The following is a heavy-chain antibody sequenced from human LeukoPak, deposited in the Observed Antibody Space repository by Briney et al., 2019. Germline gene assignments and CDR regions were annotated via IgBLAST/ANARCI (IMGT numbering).Heavy chain of an antibody. V-gene: IGHV1-2*02. D-gene: IGHD6-13*01. J-gene: IGHJ4*02. CDR1: GYTFTDYY. Sequence: ASVKVSCKASGYTFTDYYMHWVRQAPGQGLEWMVWINPDSGGTNYAQKFQGRVTMTIDTSITTAYLELTRLTSDDTAVYYRARGEGSSIDYWGQGTLVSVS. CDR3: ARGEGSSIDY. CDR2: INPDSGGT.